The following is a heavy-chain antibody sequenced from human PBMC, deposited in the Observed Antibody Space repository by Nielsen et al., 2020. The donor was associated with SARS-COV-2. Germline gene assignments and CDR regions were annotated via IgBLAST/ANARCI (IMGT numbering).Heavy chain of an antibody. J-gene: IGHJ4*02. CDR1: GGSISSSNW. CDR3: ATRRDGYRSDFDY. D-gene: IGHD5-24*01. V-gene: IGHV4-4*02. CDR2: IYHSGST. Sequence: SETLSLTCAVSGGSISSSNWWSWLRQPPGKGLEWIGEIYHSGSTNYNPSLKSRVTLSVDKSNNQSSLKLSSVTAADTAVYYCATRRDGYRSDFDYWGQGTLVTVSS.